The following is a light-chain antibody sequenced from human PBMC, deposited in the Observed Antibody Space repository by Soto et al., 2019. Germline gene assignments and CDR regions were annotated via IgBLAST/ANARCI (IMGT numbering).Light chain of an antibody. J-gene: IGKJ1*01. Sequence: EMQITQSPCSLSATEGDRVSITCRASQSISTHLTWYQQKPGKAPKLLIYAASSLQSWVPSRFTGSGSGTDFTLTINSLQPEDFAAYYCQQCYTSSWTFGQGTKVDI. CDR2: AAS. CDR3: QQCYTSSWT. CDR1: QSISTH. V-gene: IGKV1-39*01.